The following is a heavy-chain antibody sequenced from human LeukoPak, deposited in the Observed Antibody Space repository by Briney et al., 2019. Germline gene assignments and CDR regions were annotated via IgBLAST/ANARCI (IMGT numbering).Heavy chain of an antibody. V-gene: IGHV5-51*01. CDR1: GYSFTNYW. D-gene: IGHD6-13*01. J-gene: IGHJ4*02. CDR3: ARQTRGGIAAAGSDY. CDR2: IYPGDSDT. Sequence: GESLKISCKGSGYSFTNYWIGWVRQMPGKGLEWMGIIYPGDSDTRYSPSFQGQVTISADKSISTAYLQWSSLKASDCAMYYCARQTRGGIAAAGSDYWGQGTLVTVSS.